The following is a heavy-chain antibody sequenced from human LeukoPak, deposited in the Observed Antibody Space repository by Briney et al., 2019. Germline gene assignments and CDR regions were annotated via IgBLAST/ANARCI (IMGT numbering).Heavy chain of an antibody. CDR1: GFTFSRYA. Sequence: GGSLRLSCSASGFTFSRYAMHWVRQAPGKGLEYVSAISSNGGSTYYADSVKGRFTISRDNSKYTLYLQMSSLRTEDTAVYYCVKDGSGSYYTYYFDYWGQGTLVTVPS. CDR3: VKDGSGSYYTYYFDY. J-gene: IGHJ4*02. D-gene: IGHD3-10*01. CDR2: ISSNGGST. V-gene: IGHV3-64D*06.